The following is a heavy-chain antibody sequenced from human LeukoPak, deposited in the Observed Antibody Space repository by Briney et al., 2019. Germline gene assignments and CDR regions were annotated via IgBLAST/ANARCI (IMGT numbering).Heavy chain of an antibody. J-gene: IGHJ3*02. CDR3: ARDRYYDSSGYWGGAFDI. V-gene: IGHV3-7*01. CDR1: GFTFSDFA. CDR2: IKQDGSEK. Sequence: GGSLRLSCAASGFTFSDFAMIWVRQAPGKGLEWVANIKQDGSEKYYVDSVKGRFTISRDNAKNSLYLQMNSLRAEDTAVYYCARDRYYDSSGYWGGAFDIWGQGTMVTVSS. D-gene: IGHD3-22*01.